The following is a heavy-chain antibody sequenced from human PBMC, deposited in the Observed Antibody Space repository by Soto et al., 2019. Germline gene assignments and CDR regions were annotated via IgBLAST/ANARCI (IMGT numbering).Heavy chain of an antibody. CDR2: IFPGDSET. D-gene: IGHD5-18*01. Sequence: PGECLKISCQGSEYSFNGYGIAWVRQTPGKGLEWMGLIFPGDSETRYNPSFQGQVTISADKSIRTAYLQWNSLKASDTAIYYCARRQYSYGLGDWGQGTLVTVSS. CDR1: EYSFNGYG. V-gene: IGHV5-51*01. CDR3: ARRQYSYGLGD. J-gene: IGHJ4*02.